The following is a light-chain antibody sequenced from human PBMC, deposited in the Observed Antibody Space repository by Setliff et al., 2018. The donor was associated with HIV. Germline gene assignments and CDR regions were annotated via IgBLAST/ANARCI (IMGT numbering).Light chain of an antibody. Sequence: QSVLTQPASVSASPGQSITISCTGTSSDVGGYSYVSWYQQHPGRAPKLIIYEVKNRPSGVSSRFSGSKSGNTASLTISGLQAEDEADYYCSSYAITNTLPFGTGTKVTVL. CDR2: EVK. CDR3: SSYAITNTLP. V-gene: IGLV2-14*01. CDR1: SSDVGGYSY. J-gene: IGLJ1*01.